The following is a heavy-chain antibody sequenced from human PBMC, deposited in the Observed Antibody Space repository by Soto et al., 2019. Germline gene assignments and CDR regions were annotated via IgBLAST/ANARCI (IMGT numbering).Heavy chain of an antibody. Sequence: SETLSLTCTVSGGSISSGGYYWSWIRQHPGKGLEWIGYIYYSGSTYYNPSLKSRVTISVDTSKNQFSLKLSSVTAADTAVYYCATHREDSSSSGVPGNDYWGQGTLVTVSS. CDR3: ATHREDSSSSGVPGNDY. D-gene: IGHD6-6*01. CDR1: GGSISSGGYY. J-gene: IGHJ4*02. CDR2: IYYSGST. V-gene: IGHV4-31*03.